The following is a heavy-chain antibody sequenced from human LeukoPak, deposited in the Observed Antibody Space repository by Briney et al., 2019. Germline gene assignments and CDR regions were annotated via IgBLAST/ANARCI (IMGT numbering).Heavy chain of an antibody. J-gene: IGHJ5*02. CDR1: GFTFSTYA. CDR2: ISSGGVNT. V-gene: IGHV3-64*02. D-gene: IGHD2-2*01. Sequence: PGGSLRLSCAASGFTFSTYAMHWVRQAPGKGLEHVSSISSGGVNTYYADSVRGRFTISRDNSKNTLYLHMGSLRAEDTAVYYCAKDSSFIVVVPAASWFDPWGQGTLVTVSS. CDR3: AKDSSFIVVVPAASWFDP.